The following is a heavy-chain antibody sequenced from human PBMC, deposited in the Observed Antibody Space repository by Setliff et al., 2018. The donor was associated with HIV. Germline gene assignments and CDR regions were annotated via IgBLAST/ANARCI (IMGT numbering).Heavy chain of an antibody. Sequence: GGSLRLSCAAAGFTFSTSEMNWVRQAPGKGLEWISYISSTGAIIYYADSVRGRFTISRDNAKNSVYLQMNSLRADDTALYYCARGFVLRFLEWSMPDAFDIWGPGTLVTVSS. V-gene: IGHV3-48*03. CDR3: ARGFVLRFLEWSMPDAFDI. J-gene: IGHJ3*02. CDR1: GFTFSTSE. D-gene: IGHD3-3*01. CDR2: ISSTGAII.